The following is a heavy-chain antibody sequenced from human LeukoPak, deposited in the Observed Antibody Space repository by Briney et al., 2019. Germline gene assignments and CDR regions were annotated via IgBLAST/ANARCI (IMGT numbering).Heavy chain of an antibody. D-gene: IGHD2-2*02. Sequence: SETLSLTCAVYGGSFSGYYWSWIRQPPGKGLEWIGEITHSGSTNYNPSLKSRVTISVDTSKNQFSLKLSSVTAADTAVYYCARGISPEYQLLYMDWFDPWGQGTLVTVSS. CDR3: ARGISPEYQLLYMDWFDP. CDR1: GGSFSGYY. V-gene: IGHV4-34*01. CDR2: ITHSGST. J-gene: IGHJ5*02.